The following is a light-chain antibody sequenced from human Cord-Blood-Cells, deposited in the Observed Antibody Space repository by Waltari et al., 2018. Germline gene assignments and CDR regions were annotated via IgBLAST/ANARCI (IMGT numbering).Light chain of an antibody. CDR2: GAS. CDR1: QSVSSN. V-gene: IGKV3-15*01. J-gene: IGKJ3*01. CDR3: QQYNNWPPDT. Sequence: EIVMTQPPATLSVSPGERATLSCRASQSVSSNIAWYQQKPGQAPRLLIYGASTRATGIPGRFSGSESGTEFTLTISSLQSEDFAVYYCQQYNNWPPDTFGPGTKVDIK.